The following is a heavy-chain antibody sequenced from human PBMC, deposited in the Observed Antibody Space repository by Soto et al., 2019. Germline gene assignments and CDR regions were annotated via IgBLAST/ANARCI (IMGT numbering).Heavy chain of an antibody. CDR2: IYYSGST. D-gene: IGHD3-22*01. Sequence: QVQLQESGPGLVKPSQTLSLTCTVSGVSITSGGYYWDWVRQHPGKGLECIGYIYYSGSTYYNPPLRSRVTISVDTSKNQFSLKLSSVTAADTAVYYGARVVITDAFDIWGQGTMVTVSS. V-gene: IGHV4-31*03. J-gene: IGHJ3*02. CDR3: ARVVITDAFDI. CDR1: GVSITSGGYY.